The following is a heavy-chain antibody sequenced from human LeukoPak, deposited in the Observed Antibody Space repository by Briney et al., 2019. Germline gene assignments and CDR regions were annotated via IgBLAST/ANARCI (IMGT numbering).Heavy chain of an antibody. CDR1: GFTFTSSA. CDR2: IVVGSGNT. CDR3: AAFQNGHPPPHY. D-gene: IGHD1-1*01. J-gene: IGHJ4*02. Sequence: SVKVSCKASGFTFTSSAMQWVRQARGQRLEWIGWIVVGSGNTNYAQKFQERVTITGDMSTSTAYMELSSLRSEDTAVYYCAAFQNGHPPPHYWGQGTLVTVSS. V-gene: IGHV1-58*02.